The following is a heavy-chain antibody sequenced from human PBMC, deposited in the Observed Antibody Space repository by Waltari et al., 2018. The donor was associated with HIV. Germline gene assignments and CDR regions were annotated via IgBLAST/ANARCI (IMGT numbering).Heavy chain of an antibody. D-gene: IGHD3-10*01. V-gene: IGHV4-34*01. CDR1: GGSFSAYY. Sequence: QVQLQQWGAGLLKPSETLSLTCDVYGGSFSAYYWSWIRQPPGKGLEWIGESNHSGSTNYNPSLKSRVTISVDTSKNQFSLKLSSVTAADTTVYYCARDVRRGDFDYWGQGTLVTVSS. CDR2: SNHSGST. CDR3: ARDVRRGDFDY. J-gene: IGHJ4*02.